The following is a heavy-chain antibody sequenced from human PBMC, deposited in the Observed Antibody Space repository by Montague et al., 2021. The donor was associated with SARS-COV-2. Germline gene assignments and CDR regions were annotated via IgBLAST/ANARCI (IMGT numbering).Heavy chain of an antibody. D-gene: IGHD1-1*01. CDR2: IYGGGAYT. J-gene: IGHJ4*02. CDR3: AKGSTGL. V-gene: IGHV3-23*03. CDR1: GFSFSGYA. Sequence: SLRLSCAASGFSFSGYAMNWVRQAPGKGLEWVSVIYGGGAYTSYADSVKGRFTISRDDSKATVFLQMNGLRSDDTAMYYCAKGSTGLWGQGTLVTVSS.